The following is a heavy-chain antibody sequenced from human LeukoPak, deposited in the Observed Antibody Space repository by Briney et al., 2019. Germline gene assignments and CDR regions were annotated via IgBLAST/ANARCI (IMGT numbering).Heavy chain of an antibody. CDR1: GGSITSNSYY. J-gene: IGHJ4*02. V-gene: IGHV4-39*01. D-gene: IGHD3/OR15-3a*01. Sequence: SETLSLTCSVSGGSITSNSYYWGRIRQPPGKGLEWIGTIYYSGSTYYDPSLKSRVTISVDTSKNQFSLKLSSVTAADTAVYYCARQTGSGLFILPGGQGTLVTVSS. CDR3: ARQTGSGLFILP. CDR2: IYYSGST.